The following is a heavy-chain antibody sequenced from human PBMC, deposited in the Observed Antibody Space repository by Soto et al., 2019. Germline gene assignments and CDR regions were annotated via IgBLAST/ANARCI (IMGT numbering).Heavy chain of an antibody. CDR1: GYTFTSYY. CDR2: INPSGGST. CDR3: AREIIYDSSRKPPDY. D-gene: IGHD3-22*01. Sequence: ASVQVSCKASGYTFTSYYMHWVRQAPGQGLEWLGIINPSGGSTSYAQKFQGRVTMTRDTSTSTVYMELSSLRSEDTAVYYCAREIIYDSSRKPPDYWGQGTLVTVSS. V-gene: IGHV1-46*01. J-gene: IGHJ4*02.